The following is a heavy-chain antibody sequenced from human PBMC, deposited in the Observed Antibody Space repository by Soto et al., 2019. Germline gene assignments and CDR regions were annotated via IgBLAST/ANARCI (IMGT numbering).Heavy chain of an antibody. CDR1: GGTFSNSG. Sequence: QLHLVQSGAEVKKPGSSLKVSCKASGGTFSNSGISWVRQAPGQGLEWMGGIIPIFDTTNYSQKLQGRITIIADESTNTDYMALSNLRSADTGVYYCARAPILVTVTLHENYFDSWGQGGLVTVSS. D-gene: IGHD4-17*01. CDR2: IIPIFDTT. CDR3: ARAPILVTVTLHENYFDS. V-gene: IGHV1-69*01. J-gene: IGHJ4*02.